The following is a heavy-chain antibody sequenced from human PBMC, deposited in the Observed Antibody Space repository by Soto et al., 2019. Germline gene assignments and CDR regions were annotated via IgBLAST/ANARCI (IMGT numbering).Heavy chain of an antibody. CDR2: IYYSGST. CDR1: GGSFISDSYG. D-gene: IGHD6-6*01. V-gene: IGHV4-39*01. J-gene: IGHJ4*02. CDR3: ARHPTVYSSSPDS. Sequence: QLQLRESGPGLVKPSETLSLTCTVSGGSFISDSYGWGWIRQPPGKGLEWIGTIYYSGSTYSNPSLTSRVSISVDASDNRFSLKLSSVTAADAALYYFARHPTVYSSSPDSWGQGTLVTVSS.